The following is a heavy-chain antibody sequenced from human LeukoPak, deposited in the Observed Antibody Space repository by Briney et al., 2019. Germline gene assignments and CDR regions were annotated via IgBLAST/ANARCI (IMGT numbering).Heavy chain of an antibody. D-gene: IGHD6-19*01. Sequence: GGSLRLSCAASGFTFSSYAMHWVRQAPGKGLEWVAVISYDGSNKYYADSVKGRFTISRDNSKNTLYLQMNSLRAEDTAVYYCARVQWLGYYYMDVWGKGTTVTVSS. V-gene: IGHV3-30-3*01. CDR1: GFTFSSYA. J-gene: IGHJ6*03. CDR2: ISYDGSNK. CDR3: ARVQWLGYYYMDV.